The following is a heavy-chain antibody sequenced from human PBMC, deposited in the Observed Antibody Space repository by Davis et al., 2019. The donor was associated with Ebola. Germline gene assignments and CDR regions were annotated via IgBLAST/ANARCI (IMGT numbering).Heavy chain of an antibody. Sequence: GSLRLSCAVYIGSFTGYFWTWIRQPPGKGLEWIGEIDHSGDSNYNPTLKSRVTISVDTSKNQFSLKINSVTAADTAMYYCARGNSMAASGTGYYFDYWGQGNLVTVSS. J-gene: IGHJ4*02. D-gene: IGHD1-1*01. CDR1: IGSFTGYF. V-gene: IGHV4-34*01. CDR2: IDHSGDS. CDR3: ARGNSMAASGTGYYFDY.